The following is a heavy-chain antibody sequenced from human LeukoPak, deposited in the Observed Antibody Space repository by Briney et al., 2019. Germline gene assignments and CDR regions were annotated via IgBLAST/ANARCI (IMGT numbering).Heavy chain of an antibody. Sequence: GGSLRLSCAASGFTVSSNYMSWVRQAPGKGLVWVSRINSDGSSTSYADSVKGRFTISRDNSKNTLYLQMNSLRAEDTAVYYCARRSGIAVAGAFDYWGQGTLVTVSS. J-gene: IGHJ4*02. V-gene: IGHV3-74*01. D-gene: IGHD6-19*01. CDR3: ARRSGIAVAGAFDY. CDR2: INSDGSST. CDR1: GFTVSSNY.